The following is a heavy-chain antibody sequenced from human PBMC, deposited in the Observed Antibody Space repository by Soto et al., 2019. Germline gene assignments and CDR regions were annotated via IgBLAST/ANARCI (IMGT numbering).Heavy chain of an antibody. Sequence: PSETLSLTCTVSGGSISSGGYYWSWIRQHPGKGLEWIGYIYYSGSTYYNPSLKSRVTISVDTSKNQFSLKLSSVTAADTAVYYCARALGSGSYQYYYYYYGMDVWGQGTTVTVSS. J-gene: IGHJ6*02. D-gene: IGHD3-10*01. CDR2: IYYSGST. V-gene: IGHV4-31*03. CDR3: ARALGSGSYQYYYYYYGMDV. CDR1: GGSISSGGYY.